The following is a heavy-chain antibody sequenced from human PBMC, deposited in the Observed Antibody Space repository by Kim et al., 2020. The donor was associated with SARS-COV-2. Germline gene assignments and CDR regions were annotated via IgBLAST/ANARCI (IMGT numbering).Heavy chain of an antibody. D-gene: IGHD3-9*01. J-gene: IGHJ3*02. Sequence: ASVKVSCKASGYTFTSYGISWVRQAPGQGLEWMGWISAHNGNTNYAQKLQGRVTMTTDTSTSTAYMELRSLRSDDTAVYYCARDREIRYFDWLAPINDAFDIWGQGTMVTVSS. CDR2: ISAHNGNT. CDR1: GYTFTSYG. CDR3: ARDREIRYFDWLAPINDAFDI. V-gene: IGHV1-18*04.